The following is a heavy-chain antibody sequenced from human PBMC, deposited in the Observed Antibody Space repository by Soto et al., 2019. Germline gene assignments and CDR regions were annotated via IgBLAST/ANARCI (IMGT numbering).Heavy chain of an antibody. CDR2: IFHSGST. CDR3: ARDRYYGSGTYYNFYSGMDV. J-gene: IGHJ6*02. D-gene: IGHD3-10*01. Sequence: SETLSLTCTVSGGSINSGDYYWTWVRQPPGKGLEWIGNIFHSGSTYYTPSLQSRVTISLDTSKNHFSLKLSSVTPADTAVYYCARDRYYGSGTYYNFYSGMDVWGQGTTVTVYS. CDR1: GGSINSGDYY. V-gene: IGHV4-30-4*01.